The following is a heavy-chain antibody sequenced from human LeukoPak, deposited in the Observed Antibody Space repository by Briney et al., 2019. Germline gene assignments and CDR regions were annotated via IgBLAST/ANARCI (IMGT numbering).Heavy chain of an antibody. J-gene: IGHJ4*02. CDR1: GGTFSSYA. Sequence: SVKVSCKASGGTFSSYAISWVRQAPGQGLEWMGRIIPIFGTANYAQKFQGRVTITTDESTSTAYMELSSLRSEDTAVYYCAREARGGNYYDSSGYIQKWGQGTLVTVSS. V-gene: IGHV1-69*05. CDR3: AREARGGNYYDSSGYIQK. CDR2: IIPIFGTA. D-gene: IGHD3-22*01.